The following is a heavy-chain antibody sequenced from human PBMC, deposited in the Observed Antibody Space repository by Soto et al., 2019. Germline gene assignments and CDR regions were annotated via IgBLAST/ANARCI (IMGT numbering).Heavy chain of an antibody. V-gene: IGHV4-39*07. CDR1: GASVGTDY. CDR3: ESTAAGGIQFAY. J-gene: IGHJ4*02. CDR2: ICCSGST. Sequence: SETQSLTYTVSGASVGTDYCCWIRQPPGKGVGWSGSICCSGSTSYNPSLKSRVTMSIDTSTRPSSLGLSCVTAADTAVYYCESTAAGGIQFAYWGPGNQVNGFS. D-gene: IGHD6-13*01.